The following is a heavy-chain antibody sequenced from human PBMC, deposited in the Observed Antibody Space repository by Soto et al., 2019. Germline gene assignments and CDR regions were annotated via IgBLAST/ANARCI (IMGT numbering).Heavy chain of an antibody. J-gene: IGHJ6*02. D-gene: IGHD2-15*01. CDR2: ISGYSGNT. CDR1: GYTFSSYG. Sequence: ASVKVSCKASGYTFSSYGISWLRQAPGQGLEWLGSISGYSGNTNYPQKNQGRVTITTDTSTSTAYMELSSLRSEDTAVYYCARDRRGCSGGSCYTHPNRGMDVWGQGTTVTVSS. V-gene: IGHV1-18*01. CDR3: ARDRRGCSGGSCYTHPNRGMDV.